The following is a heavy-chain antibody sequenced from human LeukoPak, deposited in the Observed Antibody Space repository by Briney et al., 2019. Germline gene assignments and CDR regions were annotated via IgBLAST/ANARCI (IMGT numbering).Heavy chain of an antibody. Sequence: SETLSLTCTVSGGSISSYYWGWIRQPPGKGLEWIGIIYHSGSSYYNPSLKSRVTISVDTSKNQFSLKLSSVTAADTAVYYCARTDGSGSYYSLNWFDPWGQGTLVTVSS. CDR2: IYHSGSS. CDR1: GGSISSYY. J-gene: IGHJ5*02. V-gene: IGHV4-38-2*02. CDR3: ARTDGSGSYYSLNWFDP. D-gene: IGHD3-10*01.